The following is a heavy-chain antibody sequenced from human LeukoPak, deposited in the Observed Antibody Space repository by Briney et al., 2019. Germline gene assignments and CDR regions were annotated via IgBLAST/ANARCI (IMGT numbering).Heavy chain of an antibody. D-gene: IGHD3-22*01. CDR2: IDWDDDK. V-gene: IGHV2-70*11. J-gene: IGHJ4*02. CDR3: ARIPTGPYDSSGYYFDY. CDR1: GFSLSTSGMC. Sequence: SGPALVNPTQTLTLTCTFSGFSLSTSGMCVSWIRQPLGKALEWLARIDWDDDKYYSTSLKTRLTISKDTSKNQVVLTMTNMDPVDTATYYCARIPTGPYDSSGYYFDYWGQGTLVTVSS.